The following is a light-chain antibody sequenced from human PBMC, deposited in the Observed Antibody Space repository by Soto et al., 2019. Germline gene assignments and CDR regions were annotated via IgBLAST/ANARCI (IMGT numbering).Light chain of an antibody. CDR2: GAS. CDR1: QSVSSN. CDR3: QQYSSSPIT. J-gene: IGKJ5*01. V-gene: IGKV3-15*01. Sequence: EIVMPPSPAPLSVSPGERATLSCRASQSVSSNLAWYQQKPGQAPRLLIYGASTRATGIPARFSGSGSGTDFTLTISSLQPEDFAVYYCQQYSSSPITFGQGTRLDI.